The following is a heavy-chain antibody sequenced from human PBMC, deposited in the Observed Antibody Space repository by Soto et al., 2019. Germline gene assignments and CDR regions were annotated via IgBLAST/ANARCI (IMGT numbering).Heavy chain of an antibody. CDR1: GYTFSSYD. CDR2: MNPNNGNT. Sequence: GASVKVSCKASGYTFSSYDIHWVRQTTGQGLEWMGWMNPNNGNTGYAQKFQGRVTMTRHTSIRTAYMEVSSLRSEDTAVYFCARVNFYGSGRYEDYHYSYGMAVWGQGTTVTVSS. V-gene: IGHV1-8*01. CDR3: ARVNFYGSGRYEDYHYSYGMAV. D-gene: IGHD3-10*01. J-gene: IGHJ6*02.